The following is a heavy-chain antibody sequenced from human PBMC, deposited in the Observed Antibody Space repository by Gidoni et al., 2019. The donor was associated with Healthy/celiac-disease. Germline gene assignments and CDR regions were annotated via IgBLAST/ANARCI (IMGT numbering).Heavy chain of an antibody. J-gene: IGHJ4*02. V-gene: IGHV4-61*01. CDR3: ARGWELLTYYFDY. Sequence: QVQLQESGPGLVKPSETLSLTCTVSGGSVSSGSYYWSWIRQPPGKGLEWIGYIYYSGSTNYNPSLKSRVTISVDTSKNQFSLKLSSVTAADTAVYYCARGWELLTYYFDYWGQGTLVTVSS. D-gene: IGHD1-26*01. CDR2: IYYSGST. CDR1: GGSVSSGSYY.